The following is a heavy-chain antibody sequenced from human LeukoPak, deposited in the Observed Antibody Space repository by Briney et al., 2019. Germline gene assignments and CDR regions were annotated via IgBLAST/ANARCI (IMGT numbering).Heavy chain of an antibody. CDR3: ARTYWANDFWSGYYNNYMDV. CDR1: GASIRSYY. J-gene: IGHJ6*03. CDR2: IYYSGST. Sequence: SETLSLTCTVSGASIRSYYWSWIRQPPGKGLEWIGYIYYSGSTNYNPSLKSRVTISVDTSKNQFSLKLSSVTAADTAVYYCARTYWANDFWSGYYNNYMDVWGKGTTVTVSS. V-gene: IGHV4-59*12. D-gene: IGHD3-3*01.